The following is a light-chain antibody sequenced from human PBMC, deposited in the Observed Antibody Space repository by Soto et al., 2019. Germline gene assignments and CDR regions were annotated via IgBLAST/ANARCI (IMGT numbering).Light chain of an antibody. Sequence: QSTLTQPASVSGSPGQSITISCTGTSSDVGSYNLVSWYQHHPGKAPKLMIYEGSKRPSGLSNRFSGSKSGNTASLTISGLQVEDEADYYCCSYADRRTIYVFGTGPKVTVL. CDR2: EGS. CDR1: SSDVGSYNL. J-gene: IGLJ1*01. V-gene: IGLV2-23*01. CDR3: CSYADRRTIYV.